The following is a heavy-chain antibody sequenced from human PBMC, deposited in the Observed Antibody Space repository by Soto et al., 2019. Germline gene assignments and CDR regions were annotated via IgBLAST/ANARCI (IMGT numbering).Heavy chain of an antibody. Sequence: SETLSLTCTVSGGSISSYYWSWIRQPPGKGLEWIGYIYYSGSTNYNPSLKSRVAISVDTSKNQFSLKLSSVTAADTAVYYCARHREEVGATAFDYWGQGTLVTVSS. CDR3: ARHREEVGATAFDY. V-gene: IGHV4-59*08. J-gene: IGHJ4*02. CDR2: IYYSGST. D-gene: IGHD1-26*01. CDR1: GGSISSYY.